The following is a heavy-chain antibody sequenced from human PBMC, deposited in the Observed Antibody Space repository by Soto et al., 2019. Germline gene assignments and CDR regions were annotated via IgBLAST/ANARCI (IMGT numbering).Heavy chain of an antibody. CDR3: ARAKYSNGFFDY. CDR1: GGSISSYY. CDR2: IYYSGST. J-gene: IGHJ4*02. Sequence: QVQLQESGPGLVKPSETLSLTCTVSGGSISSYYWSWIRQPPGKGLEWIGYIYYSGSTNCNPSRKRRVTISVDTSKNQFSLKLSSVTAADTAVYYCARAKYSNGFFDYWGQGTLVTVSS. D-gene: IGHD6-19*01. V-gene: IGHV4-59*01.